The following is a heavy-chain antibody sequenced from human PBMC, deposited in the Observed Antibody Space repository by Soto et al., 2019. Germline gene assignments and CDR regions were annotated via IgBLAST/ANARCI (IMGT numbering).Heavy chain of an antibody. J-gene: IGHJ5*02. V-gene: IGHV4-34*01. CDR3: XXRTAGGSETYFNSWFAP. CDR2: INHSGTT. D-gene: IGHD3-10*01. Sequence: QVHLQQWGAGLLKPSETLSLTCAVYGGSFSGYYWSWIRQPPGRGLEWIGEINHSGTTNCNPSLKSRVTLSVDTSTNQLSLRVTSVTAADTALYXXXXRTAGGSETYFNSWFAPWGEGT. CDR1: GGSFSGYY.